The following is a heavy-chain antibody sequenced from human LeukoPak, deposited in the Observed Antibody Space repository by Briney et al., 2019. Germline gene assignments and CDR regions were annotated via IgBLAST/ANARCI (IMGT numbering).Heavy chain of an antibody. Sequence: PGGSLRLSCAASGFTLSSYAMHWVRQAPGKGLEWVAVISYDGSNKYYADSVKGRFTISRDNSKNTLYLQMNSLRAEDTAVYYCARDPTWQSALPTYYFDYWGQGTLVTVSS. CDR3: ARDPTWQSALPTYYFDY. D-gene: IGHD3-16*01. V-gene: IGHV3-30*04. J-gene: IGHJ4*02. CDR2: ISYDGSNK. CDR1: GFTLSSYA.